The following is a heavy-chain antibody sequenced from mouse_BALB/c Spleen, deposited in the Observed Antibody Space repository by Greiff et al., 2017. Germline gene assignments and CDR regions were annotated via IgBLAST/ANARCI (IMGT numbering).Heavy chain of an antibody. V-gene: IGHV14-3*02. J-gene: IGHJ4*01. CDR1: GFTIKDTY. CDR2: IDPANGNT. CDR3: ARCHYYGSRYDYAMDY. D-gene: IGHD1-1*01. Sequence: VQLQQSGAELVKPGASVKLSCTASGFTIKDTYMHWVKQRPEQGLEWIGRIDPANGNTKYDPKFQGKATITADTSSNTAYLQLSSLTSEDTAVYYCARCHYYGSRYDYAMDYWGQGTSVTVSS.